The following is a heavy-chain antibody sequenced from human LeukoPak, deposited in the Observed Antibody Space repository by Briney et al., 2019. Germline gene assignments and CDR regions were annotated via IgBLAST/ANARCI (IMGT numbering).Heavy chain of an antibody. CDR3: ARIPSSDYYYYYMDV. CDR1: GFTFSSYS. CDR2: ITSSSSTI. D-gene: IGHD6-19*01. Sequence: GGSLRLSCAASGFTFSSYSMNWVRQAPGEGLEWVSYITSSSSTIYYADSVKGRFTISRDNAKNSLYLQMNSLRAEDTAVYYCARIPSSDYYYYYMDVWGKGTTVTVSS. J-gene: IGHJ6*03. V-gene: IGHV3-48*01.